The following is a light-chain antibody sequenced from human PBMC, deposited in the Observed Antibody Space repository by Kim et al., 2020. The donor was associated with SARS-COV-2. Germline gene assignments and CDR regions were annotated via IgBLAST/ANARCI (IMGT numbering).Light chain of an antibody. CDR1: SSNIGSNY. CDR3: AAWDDSLREV. V-gene: IGLV1-47*01. CDR2: RNN. Sequence: PGQRVTISLSGSSSNIGSNYVYWYQQLPGTAPKLLIYRNNQRPSGVPDRFSGSKSGTSASLAISGLRSEDEADYYCAAWDDSLREVFGGGTKLTVL. J-gene: IGLJ2*01.